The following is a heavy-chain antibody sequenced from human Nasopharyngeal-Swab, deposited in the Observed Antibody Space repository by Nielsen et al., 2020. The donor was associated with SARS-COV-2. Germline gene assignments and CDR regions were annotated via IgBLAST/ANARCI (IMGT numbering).Heavy chain of an antibody. CDR1: GFTFSSHG. D-gene: IGHD5-12*01. V-gene: IGHV3-21*01. Sequence: GESLKISCAASGFTFSSHGISWVRQAPGKGLQWVSAISSSTTTIRYADSVKGRVTISRDNAKNSMYLQMNSLRADDTALYYCARARGYDFDYWGQGTLVTVSS. CDR3: ARARGYDFDY. J-gene: IGHJ4*02. CDR2: ISSSTTTI.